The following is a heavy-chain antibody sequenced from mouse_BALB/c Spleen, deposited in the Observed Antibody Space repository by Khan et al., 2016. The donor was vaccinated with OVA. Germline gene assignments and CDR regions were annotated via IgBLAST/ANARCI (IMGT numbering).Heavy chain of an antibody. CDR3: ARSGYGSFGF. Sequence: VQLKQSGPELVKPGASVKISCKASGYTFTDFNLDWVKQSHGKRLEWIGYIYPNSGDTGYNQKFKTKATLTVDTSSSTAYLELRSLTSEDSAVYYCARSGYGSFGFWDQGTLVTVSA. J-gene: IGHJ3*01. D-gene: IGHD1-2*01. V-gene: IGHV1S29*02. CDR1: GYTFTDFN. CDR2: IYPNSGDT.